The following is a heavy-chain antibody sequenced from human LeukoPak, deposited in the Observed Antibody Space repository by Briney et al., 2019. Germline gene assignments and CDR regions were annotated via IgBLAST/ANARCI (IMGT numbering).Heavy chain of an antibody. J-gene: IGHJ6*03. D-gene: IGHD6-13*01. CDR3: ARMTVYSSSWLAYYMDV. Sequence: GGSLRLSCAASGFTFSSYSMNWVRQAPGKGLEWVSSISSSSSYIYYADSVKGRFTISRDNAKNSLYLQMNSLRAEDMAVYYCARMTVYSSSWLAYYMDVWGKGTTVTVSS. V-gene: IGHV3-21*01. CDR1: GFTFSSYS. CDR2: ISSSSSYI.